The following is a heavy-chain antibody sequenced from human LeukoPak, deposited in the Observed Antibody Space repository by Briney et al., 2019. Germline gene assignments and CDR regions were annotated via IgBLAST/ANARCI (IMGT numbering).Heavy chain of an antibody. CDR1: GFTVSSNY. CDR3: ATSSPYTCPDY. J-gene: IGHJ4*02. D-gene: IGHD2-2*02. V-gene: IGHV3-53*01. CDR2: IYSGGST. Sequence: PGGSLRLSCAASGFTVSSNYMSWVRQAPGKGLEWVSVIYSGGSTYYADSVKGRFTISRDNSKNTLYLQMNSLRAEDTAVYYCATSSPYTCPDYWGQGTLVTVSS.